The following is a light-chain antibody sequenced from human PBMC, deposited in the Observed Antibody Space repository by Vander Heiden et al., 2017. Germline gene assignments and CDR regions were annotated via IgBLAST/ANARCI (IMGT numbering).Light chain of an antibody. CDR3: QQSYSTLWT. V-gene: IGKV1-39*01. J-gene: IGKJ1*01. CDR2: AAS. Sequence: DIQTTQSPSSLSASVGDRVTITCRASQSISSHLNWYQQKPGKAPKLLIYAASNLQSGVPSRFSGSGSGTDFTLTISSLQPEDFTTYYCQQSYSTLWTFGQGTKVEIK. CDR1: QSISSH.